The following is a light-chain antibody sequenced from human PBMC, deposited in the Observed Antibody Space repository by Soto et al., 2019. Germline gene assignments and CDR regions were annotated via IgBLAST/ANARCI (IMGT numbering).Light chain of an antibody. V-gene: IGKV1-33*01. CDR1: QDISNY. Sequence: DIQMTQSPSSLSASVGDRVTITCQASQDISNYLNWYQQKPGKAPKLLIYDESNLETRAPSRLSGSGSGADFPFTISSLPPEDIATYYCQQYDNLPITFGQGTRLEIK. J-gene: IGKJ5*01. CDR3: QQYDNLPIT. CDR2: DES.